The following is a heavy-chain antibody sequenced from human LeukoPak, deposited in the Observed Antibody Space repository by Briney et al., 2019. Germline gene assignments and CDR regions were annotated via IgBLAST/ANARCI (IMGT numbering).Heavy chain of an antibody. CDR2: ISWNSGSI. D-gene: IGHD1-26*01. Sequence: GGSLRLSCAASGFTFSSYAMHWVRQAPGKGLEWVSGISWNSGSIGYADSVKGRFTISRDNAKNSLYLQMNSLRAEDTALYYCAKGLVGATQYAFDIWGQGTMVTVSS. J-gene: IGHJ3*02. CDR3: AKGLVGATQYAFDI. V-gene: IGHV3-9*01. CDR1: GFTFSSYA.